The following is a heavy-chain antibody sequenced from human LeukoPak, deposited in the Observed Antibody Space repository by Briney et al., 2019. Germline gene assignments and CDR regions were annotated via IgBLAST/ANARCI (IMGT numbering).Heavy chain of an antibody. D-gene: IGHD2-2*01. CDR1: GYTFTSYG. CDR2: ISAYNGNT. J-gene: IGHJ5*02. Sequence: ASVKVSCKASGYTFTSYGISWVRQAPGQGLEWMGWISAYNGNTNYAQKLQGRVTMTTDTSTSTAYMELRSLRSDDTAVYYCARGGPRVIVVVPAAKNWFDPWGQGTLVTVSS. V-gene: IGHV1-18*01. CDR3: ARGGPRVIVVVPAAKNWFDP.